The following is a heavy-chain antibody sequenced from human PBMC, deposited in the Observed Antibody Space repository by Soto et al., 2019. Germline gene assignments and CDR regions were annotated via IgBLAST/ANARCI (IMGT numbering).Heavy chain of an antibody. Sequence: QAELEQSGAEVKKPGASVKASCKASGYTFTTYGITWVRQAPGLGLEWLGRISVYNGNTDYAQKFQGRVTMTTDTSTNTAYMELRSLGSDDTAMYYCASGNTVTGYNYGRLDVWGQGTTVTVSS. D-gene: IGHD4-17*01. V-gene: IGHV1-18*01. CDR1: GYTFTTYG. J-gene: IGHJ6*02. CDR3: ASGNTVTGYNYGRLDV. CDR2: ISVYNGNT.